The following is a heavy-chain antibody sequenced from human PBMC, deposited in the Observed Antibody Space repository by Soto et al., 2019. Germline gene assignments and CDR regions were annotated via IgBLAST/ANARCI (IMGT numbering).Heavy chain of an antibody. V-gene: IGHV3-15*01. CDR2: IKSKTDGGTT. CDR3: TTVDYYYSGMDV. Sequence: GGSLRLSCAACGFTFRNAWMSWVRQAPGKGLEWVGRIKSKTDGGTTDYAAPVKGRFTISRDDSKNTLYLQMTSLKPDHTAVYYCTTVDYYYSGMDVWGQGTTVTVSS. J-gene: IGHJ6*02. CDR1: GFTFRNAW.